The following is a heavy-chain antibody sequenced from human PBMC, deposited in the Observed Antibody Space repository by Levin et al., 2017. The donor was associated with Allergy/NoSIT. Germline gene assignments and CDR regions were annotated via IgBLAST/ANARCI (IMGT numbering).Heavy chain of an antibody. Sequence: PGGSLRLSCAASGFTFSDYYMSWIRQAPGKGLEWVSYISSSGSTIYYADSVKGRFTISRDNAKNSLYLQMNSLRAEDTAVYYCARVEIVVVIAATPGGRKHTYNWFDPWGQGTLVTVSS. CDR2: ISSSGSTI. D-gene: IGHD2-15*01. J-gene: IGHJ5*02. CDR1: GFTFSDYY. V-gene: IGHV3-11*01. CDR3: ARVEIVVVIAATPGGRKHTYNWFDP.